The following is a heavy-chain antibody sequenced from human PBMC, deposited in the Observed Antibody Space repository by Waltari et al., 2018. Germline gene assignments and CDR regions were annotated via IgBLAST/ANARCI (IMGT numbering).Heavy chain of an antibody. CDR3: ARVGLHNWNGEAFDI. CDR1: GGTFSSCA. V-gene: IGHV1-69*05. Sequence: QVQLVQSGAEVKKPGSSVKVSCKASGGTFSSCAIRWWRKAPGQGLEWMGGIIPIFGTANYAQKFQGRVTITTDESTSTAYMELSSLRSEDTAVYYCARVGLHNWNGEAFDIWVQGTMVTVSS. CDR2: IIPIFGTA. J-gene: IGHJ3*02. D-gene: IGHD1-20*01.